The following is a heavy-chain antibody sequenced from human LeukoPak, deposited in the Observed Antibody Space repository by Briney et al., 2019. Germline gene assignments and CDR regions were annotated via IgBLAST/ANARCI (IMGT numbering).Heavy chain of an antibody. D-gene: IGHD1-1*01. CDR2: IHDSGTA. CDR3: ARVSWFPGTSYYYMDV. V-gene: IGHV4-61*05. Sequence: PSETLSLTCTVSGGSISSSSYYWGWIRQPPGKGLEWFGYIHDSGTANYNPSLKSRVTISVETSKNQFSLKLSSVTAADTAVYYCARVSWFPGTSYYYMDVWGKGTTVTVSS. CDR1: GGSISSSSYY. J-gene: IGHJ6*03.